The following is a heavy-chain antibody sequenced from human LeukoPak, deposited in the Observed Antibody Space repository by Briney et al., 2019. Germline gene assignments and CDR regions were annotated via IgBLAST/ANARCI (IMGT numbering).Heavy chain of an antibody. CDR3: AALSYDFWSGINWFDP. CDR1: GFTLSSCA. V-gene: IGHV3-23*01. D-gene: IGHD3-3*01. J-gene: IGHJ5*02. CDR2: IGSSGGTT. Sequence: GGSLRLSCGASGFTLSSCAMSWVRQAPGQGLEWVSAIGSSGGTTYYADSVKGRFTIFRDDSKNTLNLQMNSLRVEDTAVYYCAALSYDFWSGINWFDPWGQGTLVTVSP.